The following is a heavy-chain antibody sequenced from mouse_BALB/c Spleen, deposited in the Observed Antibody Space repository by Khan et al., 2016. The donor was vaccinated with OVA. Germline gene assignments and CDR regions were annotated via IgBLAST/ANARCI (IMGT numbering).Heavy chain of an antibody. D-gene: IGHD3-3*01. Sequence: VQLQQSGPELMKPGASVKISCKASGYSFTTYYMHWVKQSPGKSLEWIGYIDPFNGGNDYNQKFKGKATLTVDKSSSTAYMHLSSLTSENSAVYYCARGTFEYWGQGTLVTVSA. CDR2: IDPFNGGN. V-gene: IGHV1-34*01. CDR1: GYSFTTYY. J-gene: IGHJ3*01. CDR3: ARGTFEY.